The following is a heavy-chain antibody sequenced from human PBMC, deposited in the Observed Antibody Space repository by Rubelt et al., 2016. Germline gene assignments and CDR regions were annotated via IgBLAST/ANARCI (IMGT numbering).Heavy chain of an antibody. CDR2: IYYSGSA. J-gene: IGHJ4*02. CDR1: VGSISSNNYY. V-gene: IGHV4-39*01. D-gene: IGHD3-22*01. CDR3: ARHMAMAVVVIDY. Sequence: QLQLQESGPGLVKPSETLSLTCTVSVGSISSNNYYWGWIRQPPGKGLEWIGSIYYSGSAYYNPSLTSRVTISIDTYKNPFSLKLSSVTAADTAVYYCARHMAMAVVVIDYWGQGTLVTVSS.